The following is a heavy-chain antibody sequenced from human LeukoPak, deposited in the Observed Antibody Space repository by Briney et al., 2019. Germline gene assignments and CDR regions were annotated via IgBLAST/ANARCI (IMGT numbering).Heavy chain of an antibody. CDR2: ISHSGKS. D-gene: IGHD3-10*01. J-gene: IGHJ4*02. Sequence: SETLSLTCAVSGYSIGNGYSWGWIRQPPGKGLELIGSISHSGKSDYNPSLMSRVTISTDTSKNHFSLSLTSVTAADTAVYYCTREDWSGDPRALYPDHWGQGVLVIVSS. CDR1: GYSIGNGYS. CDR3: TREDWSGDPRALYPDH. V-gene: IGHV4-38-2*02.